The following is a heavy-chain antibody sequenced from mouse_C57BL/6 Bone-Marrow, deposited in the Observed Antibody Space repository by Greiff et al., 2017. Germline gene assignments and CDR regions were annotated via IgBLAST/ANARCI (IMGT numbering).Heavy chain of an antibody. CDR3: TRYYGSSLDY. Sequence: EVQLQQSGAELVRPGASVKLSCTASGFNIKDDYMHWVKPRPEQGLEWIGWIDPENGDTEYASKFQGKATITADTASNTAYLQLSSLTSEDTAVYYCTRYYGSSLDYWGQGTTLTVSS. CDR2: IDPENGDT. V-gene: IGHV14-4*01. D-gene: IGHD1-1*01. J-gene: IGHJ2*01. CDR1: GFNIKDDY.